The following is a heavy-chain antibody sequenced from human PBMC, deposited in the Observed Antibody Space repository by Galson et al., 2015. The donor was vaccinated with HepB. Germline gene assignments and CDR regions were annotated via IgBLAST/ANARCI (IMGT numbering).Heavy chain of an antibody. D-gene: IGHD2-8*02. J-gene: IGHJ4*02. Sequence: SLRLSCAASGFTFSSYAMHWVRQAPGKGLEWAAVISYDGNNKYYADSVKGRFTISRDISKNTLYLLINSLRVEDTAVYYCARDGPGIELVVYYLDYWGQGTLVTVSS. CDR3: ARDGPGIELVVYYLDY. CDR1: GFTFSSYA. V-gene: IGHV3-30-3*01. CDR2: ISYDGNNK.